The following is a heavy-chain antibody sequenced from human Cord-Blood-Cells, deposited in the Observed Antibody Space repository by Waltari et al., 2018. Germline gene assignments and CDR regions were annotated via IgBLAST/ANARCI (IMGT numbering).Heavy chain of an antibody. Sequence: QVQLVQSGAEVKKPGASVKVSCKASGYTFTGYYMHWVRQAPGQGLEWMGGINPNSGGTNYAQKFQGRVTMTRDTSISTAYMELSRLRSDDTAVYYWAREDIVVVPDAFDIWGQGTMVTVSS. V-gene: IGHV1-2*02. J-gene: IGHJ3*02. CDR2: INPNSGGT. D-gene: IGHD2-2*01. CDR3: AREDIVVVPDAFDI. CDR1: GYTFTGYY.